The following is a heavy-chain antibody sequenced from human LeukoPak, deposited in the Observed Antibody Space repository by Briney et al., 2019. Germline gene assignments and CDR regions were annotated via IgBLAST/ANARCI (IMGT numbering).Heavy chain of an antibody. Sequence: GGSLRLSCAASGFTFSSYSMNWVRQAPGKGLEWVSYISSSSSNIYYADSVKGRFTISRDNAKNSLYLQMNSLRAEDTAVYYCARERGSIVATTKPIDYWGQGTLVTVSS. J-gene: IGHJ4*02. D-gene: IGHD5-12*01. CDR3: ARERGSIVATTKPIDY. V-gene: IGHV3-48*04. CDR2: ISSSSSNI. CDR1: GFTFSSYS.